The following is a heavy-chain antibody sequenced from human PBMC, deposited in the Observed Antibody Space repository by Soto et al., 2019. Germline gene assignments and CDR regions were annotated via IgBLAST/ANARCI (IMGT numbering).Heavy chain of an antibody. Sequence: PGGSLRLSCAASGFTFSDYGIDWIRQAPGKGLEWVAVISHEGGTQYYADSVSGRFTVSRDNSKNILYLQMDSLRPEDTAVYFCAKEGSPKVSRWDDYWGQGTLVTVSS. D-gene: IGHD1-26*01. J-gene: IGHJ4*02. CDR3: AKEGSPKVSRWDDY. CDR1: GFTFSDYG. V-gene: IGHV3-30*18. CDR2: ISHEGGTQ.